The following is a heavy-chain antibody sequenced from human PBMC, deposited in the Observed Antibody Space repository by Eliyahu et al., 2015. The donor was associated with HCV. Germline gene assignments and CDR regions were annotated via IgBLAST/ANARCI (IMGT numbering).Heavy chain of an antibody. CDR1: GFTFSSYD. J-gene: IGHJ3*01. CDR2: IGTAGDT. D-gene: IGHD5-24*01. V-gene: IGHV3-13*01. CDR3: ARGRDGYNPSAFDV. Sequence: EVQLVESGGGLVQPGGSLRLSCAASGFTFSSYDXXWVRQATGKGLEWVSAIGTAGDTYYPGSVKGRFTISRENAKNSLYLQMNSLGAGDTTVYYCARGRDGYNPSAFDVWGQGTMVTVSS.